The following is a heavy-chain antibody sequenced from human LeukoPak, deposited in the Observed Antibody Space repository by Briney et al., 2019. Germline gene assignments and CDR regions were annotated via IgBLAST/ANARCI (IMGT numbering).Heavy chain of an antibody. CDR1: GYTFTGYY. CDR3: ASNQPYYCSGGSCYSNYYYYYMDV. Sequence: ASVKVSCKASGYTFTGYYMHWVRQAPGQGLEWMGWINPNSGGTNYAQKSQGRVTMTRDTSISTAYMELSRLRSDDTAVYYCASNQPYYCSGGSCYSNYYYYYMDVWGKGTTVTVSS. V-gene: IGHV1-2*02. D-gene: IGHD2-15*01. CDR2: INPNSGGT. J-gene: IGHJ6*03.